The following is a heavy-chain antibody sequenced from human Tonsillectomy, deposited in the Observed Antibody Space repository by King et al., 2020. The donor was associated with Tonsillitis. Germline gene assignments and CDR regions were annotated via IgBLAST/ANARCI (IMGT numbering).Heavy chain of an antibody. D-gene: IGHD7-27*01. CDR1: GYTFSDYY. V-gene: IGHV1-2*02. Sequence: VQLVESGAEVKKPGASVKVSCKASGYTFSDYYIHWVRQAPGQGLEWMGYINPISGGTQCPQTFQGRVTMTRDTSISTAYMELSSMRFDDTAVYYCATEGQLIGAPFDFWGQGTLVTVSS. J-gene: IGHJ4*02. CDR3: ATEGQLIGAPFDF. CDR2: INPISGGT.